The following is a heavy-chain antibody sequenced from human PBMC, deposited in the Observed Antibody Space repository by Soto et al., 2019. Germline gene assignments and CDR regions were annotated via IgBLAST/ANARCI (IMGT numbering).Heavy chain of an antibody. J-gene: IGHJ4*02. CDR2: IYYSGSA. V-gene: IGHV4-30-4*01. Sequence: SETLSLTCTVSGGSISSGDYYWSWIRQPPGKGLEWIGYIYYSGSAYYNPSLKSRVTISVDTSKNQFSLKLSSVTAADTAVYYCARHFVAVVIKGWGYWGQGTLVTVSS. CDR3: ARHFVAVVIKGWGY. D-gene: IGHD3-10*01. CDR1: GGSISSGDYY.